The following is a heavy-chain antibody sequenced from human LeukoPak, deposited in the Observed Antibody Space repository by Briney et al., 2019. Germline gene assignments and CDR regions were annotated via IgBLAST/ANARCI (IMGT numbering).Heavy chain of an antibody. CDR3: AGTAVITPDVFDI. J-gene: IGHJ3*02. Sequence: SETLSLTCTVSGGPISSSSYYWGWIRQPPGKGLEWIGSIYYSGSTYYNPSLKSRVTISVDTSKNQFSLKLSSVTAADTSVYYCAGTAVITPDVFDIWGQGTMVTASS. D-gene: IGHD4-23*01. V-gene: IGHV4-39*01. CDR1: GGPISSSSYY. CDR2: IYYSGST.